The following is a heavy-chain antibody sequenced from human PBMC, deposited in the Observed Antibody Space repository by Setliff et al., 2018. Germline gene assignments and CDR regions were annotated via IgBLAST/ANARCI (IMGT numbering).Heavy chain of an antibody. Sequence: GESLKISCATSGFTFNSYAMHWVRQAPGKGLEWVAFIRYDGTIKYYADSVKGRFTISRDNSRNTLDLQMNSLGTEDTAVYYCAKVDSLWDSEYYFDYWGQGTLVTVSS. CDR2: IRYDGTIK. CDR1: GFTFNSYA. V-gene: IGHV3-30*02. CDR3: AKVDSLWDSEYYFDY. D-gene: IGHD3-16*01. J-gene: IGHJ4*02.